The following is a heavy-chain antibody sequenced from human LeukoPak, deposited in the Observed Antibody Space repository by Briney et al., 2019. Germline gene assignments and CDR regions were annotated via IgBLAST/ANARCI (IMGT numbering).Heavy chain of an antibody. J-gene: IGHJ5*02. D-gene: IGHD3-10*01. V-gene: IGHV1-2*02. CDR3: ARVAVRGRAGYWFDP. Sequence: ASVKVSCKASGYTFTGYYMHWVRQAPGQGLEWMGWINPNSDGTNYAQKFQGRVTMTRDTSISTAYMELSRLRSDDTAVYYCARVAVRGRAGYWFDPWGQGTLVTVSS. CDR2: INPNSDGT. CDR1: GYTFTGYY.